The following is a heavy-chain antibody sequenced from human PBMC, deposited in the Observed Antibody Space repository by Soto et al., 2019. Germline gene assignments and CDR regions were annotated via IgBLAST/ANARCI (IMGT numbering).Heavy chain of an antibody. D-gene: IGHD2-2*01. CDR1: GFTFSSYW. Sequence: GGSLRLSCAASGFTFSSYWMSWVRQAPGKGLEWVANIKQDGSEKYYVDSVKGRFTISRDNAKNSLYLQMNSLRAEDTAVYYCARVEVVPAAIYYYYYGMDVWGQGTTVTVFS. J-gene: IGHJ6*02. CDR2: IKQDGSEK. CDR3: ARVEVVPAAIYYYYYGMDV. V-gene: IGHV3-7*01.